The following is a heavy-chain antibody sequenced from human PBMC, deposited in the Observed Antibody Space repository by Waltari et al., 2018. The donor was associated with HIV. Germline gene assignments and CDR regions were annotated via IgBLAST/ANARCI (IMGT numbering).Heavy chain of an antibody. Sequence: QVQLQESGPGLVKPSETLSLTCTVSGGSISSYYWSWIRQPPGKGLEWIGYIYYSGSTNYTPSRESRVTISVDTSKNQFSLKLSSVTAADTAVYYCARSGSYRGYFDYWGQGTLVTVSS. D-gene: IGHD1-26*01. J-gene: IGHJ4*02. CDR1: GGSISSYY. CDR3: ARSGSYRGYFDY. CDR2: IYYSGST. V-gene: IGHV4-59*01.